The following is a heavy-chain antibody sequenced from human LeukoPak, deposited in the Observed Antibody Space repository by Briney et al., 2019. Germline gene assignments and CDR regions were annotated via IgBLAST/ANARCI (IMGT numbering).Heavy chain of an antibody. D-gene: IGHD3-22*01. J-gene: IGHJ4*02. Sequence: ASVKVSCKASGYTFTGYYMHWVRRAPGQGLEWMGWINPNSGGTNYAQKFQGRVTMTRDTSISTAYMELSSLRSEDTAVYYCARGKHYYDSSGYYYLVYWGQGTLVTVSS. CDR1: GYTFTGYY. V-gene: IGHV1-2*02. CDR2: INPNSGGT. CDR3: ARGKHYYDSSGYYYLVY.